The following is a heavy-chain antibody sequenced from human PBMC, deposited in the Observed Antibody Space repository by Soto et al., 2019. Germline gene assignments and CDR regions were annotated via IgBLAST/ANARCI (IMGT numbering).Heavy chain of an antibody. D-gene: IGHD6-19*01. Sequence: SETLSLTCDVSGDSIGSNVWWSWVRQPPGKGLEWIGSLYYSGSTHYNPSLKSRLNMSLDTSKNQLSLKLSSVTAADTAVYYCARGLGSGWYWFDPWGPGTLVTVSS. J-gene: IGHJ5*02. CDR3: ARGLGSGWYWFDP. CDR2: LYYSGST. CDR1: GDSIGSNVW. V-gene: IGHV4-28*03.